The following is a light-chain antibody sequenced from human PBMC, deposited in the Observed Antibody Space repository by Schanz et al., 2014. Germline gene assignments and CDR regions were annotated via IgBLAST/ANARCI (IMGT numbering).Light chain of an antibody. CDR2: AAS. CDR1: QSVSSSH. V-gene: IGKV3-20*01. Sequence: EIVLTQSPGVLSLSPGDTATLSCRASQSVSSSHLAWYQQKPGQAPRLLIYAASSRATGIPDRFSGSGSGTDFTLTISRLEPEDFAVYYCQQYKSWPPTLTFGQGTRVEIK. CDR3: QQYKSWPPTLT. J-gene: IGKJ1*01.